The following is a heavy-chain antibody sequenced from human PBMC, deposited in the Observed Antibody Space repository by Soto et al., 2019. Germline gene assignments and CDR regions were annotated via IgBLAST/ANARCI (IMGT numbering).Heavy chain of an antibody. CDR2: IYYSGNT. Sequence: SETLSLTCTVSGGSTSSDNYWSWIRQPPGKGLEWIGHIYYSGNTDYNPSLKSRLAISIDTSKNQFSLKLSSVTAADTAVYFCAREGGESSDGLYYFDSWGQGSLVPSPQ. CDR3: AREGGESSDGLYYFDS. V-gene: IGHV4-30-4*01. J-gene: IGHJ4*02. D-gene: IGHD3-16*01. CDR1: GGSTSSDNY.